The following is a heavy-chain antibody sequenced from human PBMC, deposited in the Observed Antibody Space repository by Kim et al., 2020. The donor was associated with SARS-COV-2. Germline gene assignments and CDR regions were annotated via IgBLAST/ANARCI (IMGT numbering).Heavy chain of an antibody. V-gene: IGHV4-59*01. D-gene: IGHD6-13*01. J-gene: IGHJ5*02. CDR3: AREGFIAAAGTGWFDP. Sequence: LKKRVSISVDTSKNQFSLKRSSVTAADTAVYYCAREGFIAAAGTGWFDPWGQGTLVTVSS.